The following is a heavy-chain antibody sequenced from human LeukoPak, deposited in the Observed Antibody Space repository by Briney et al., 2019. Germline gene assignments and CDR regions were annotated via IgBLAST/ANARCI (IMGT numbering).Heavy chain of an antibody. D-gene: IGHD2-15*01. CDR1: GYTFTGYY. CDR3: ASVKVAATGTIFDY. Sequence: ASVKVSCKSSGYTFTGYYMHWVRQAPGQGLEWMGWLNPNSGGTNYAQKFQGRVTMTKDTSISTAYMELSRQRSDDRPVYYCASVKVAATGTIFDYWGPGTLVTVSS. CDR2: LNPNSGGT. V-gene: IGHV1-2*02. J-gene: IGHJ4*02.